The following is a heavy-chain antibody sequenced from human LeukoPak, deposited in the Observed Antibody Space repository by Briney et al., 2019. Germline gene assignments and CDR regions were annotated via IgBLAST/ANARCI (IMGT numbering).Heavy chain of an antibody. V-gene: IGHV1-8*03. D-gene: IGHD2-8*01. CDR3: ARGLPLGFCTYGVCYPPRHLDF. J-gene: IGHJ4*02. CDR2: VNPKSGNT. Sequence: ASVKVSCNTSGYSFISYDINWVRQAPGQGLEWMGWVNPKSGNTGYKQKFQARLTITRDTSISAAYMELSSLTSDDTALYFCARGLPLGFCTYGVCYPPRHLDFWGQGTLVTVSS. CDR1: GYSFISYD.